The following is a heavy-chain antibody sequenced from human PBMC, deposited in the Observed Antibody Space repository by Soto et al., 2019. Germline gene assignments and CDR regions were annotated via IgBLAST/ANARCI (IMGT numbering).Heavy chain of an antibody. CDR1: GYSFTSYW. J-gene: IGHJ3*02. V-gene: IGHV5-51*01. Sequence: GDSLKISFKGSGYSFTSYWIGWVRQMPGKGLEWMGIIYPGDSDTRYSPSFQGQVTISADKSISTAYLQWSSLKASDTAMYYCARHFRRSWDAFDIWGQGTMVTIS. CDR3: ARHFRRSWDAFDI. CDR2: IYPGDSDT. D-gene: IGHD2-15*01.